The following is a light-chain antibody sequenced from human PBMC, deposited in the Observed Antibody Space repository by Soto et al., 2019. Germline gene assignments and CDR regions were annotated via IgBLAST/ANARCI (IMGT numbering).Light chain of an antibody. CDR3: SSYTRSSTLEV. Sequence: QSALTQPASVSXSPGQSITIXCTGTSSDVGGYNYVSWYQQHPGKAPKLMIYDVSNRPSGVSNRFSGSKSGNTASLTISGLQAEDEADYYCSSYTRSSTLEVFGTGTKLTVL. CDR1: SSDVGGYNY. CDR2: DVS. J-gene: IGLJ1*01. V-gene: IGLV2-14*01.